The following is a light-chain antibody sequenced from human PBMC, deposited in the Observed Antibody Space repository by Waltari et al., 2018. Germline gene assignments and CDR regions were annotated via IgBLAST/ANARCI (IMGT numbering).Light chain of an antibody. CDR1: QSVSTY. CDR2: GAY. Sequence: IVLTQSPGTLSLSPGERATLSCRASQSVSTYWAWYQQKPGQAPRLLIYGAYSRAAGIPDRFSGSGYGTDFSLTISRLEPEDFAVYYCQHHVRLPTTFGQGTRVEIK. J-gene: IGKJ1*01. CDR3: QHHVRLPTT. V-gene: IGKV3-20*01.